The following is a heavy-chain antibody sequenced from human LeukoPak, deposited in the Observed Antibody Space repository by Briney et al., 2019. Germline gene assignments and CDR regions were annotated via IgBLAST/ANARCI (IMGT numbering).Heavy chain of an antibody. V-gene: IGHV3-74*03. CDR2: INGDGSTT. J-gene: IGHJ4*02. CDR1: GFTFSTYW. Sequence: PGGSPRLSCTASGFTFSTYWINWVRQSPGKGLVWVALINGDGSTTTHADSVKGRFTISRDNAKNTAYLQMNSLRDEDTAVHFCARDYAGSPDYWGQGTLVTVSA. CDR3: ARDYAGSPDY. D-gene: IGHD3-10*01.